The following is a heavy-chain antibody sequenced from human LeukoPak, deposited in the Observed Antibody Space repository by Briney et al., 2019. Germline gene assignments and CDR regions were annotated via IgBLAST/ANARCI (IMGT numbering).Heavy chain of an antibody. CDR1: GFTFSSYG. CDR2: IWYDGSNK. Sequence: PGGSLGLSCAASGFTFSSYGMHWVRQAPGKGLEWVAVIWYDGSNKYYADSVKGRFTISRDNSKNTLYLQMNSLRAEDTAVYYCAKDQSPSSTGFGYWGQGTLVTVYS. CDR3: AKDQSPSSTGFGY. D-gene: IGHD2-2*01. J-gene: IGHJ4*02. V-gene: IGHV3-33*06.